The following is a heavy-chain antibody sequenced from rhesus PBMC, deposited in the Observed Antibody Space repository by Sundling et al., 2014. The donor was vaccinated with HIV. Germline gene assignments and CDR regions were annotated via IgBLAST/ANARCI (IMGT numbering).Heavy chain of an antibody. D-gene: IGHD3-22*01. J-gene: IGHJ4*01. V-gene: IGHV4S2*01. CDR1: GASISSYH. CDR2: IYGSGSST. CDR3: ARDPGGYYFDF. Sequence: QVQLQESGPGLVKPSETLSLTCAVSGASISSYHWSWIRQAPGKGLEWIGYIYGSGSSTTYNPSLKSRVTISKDTSKKQFSLKLSSVSAADTAVYYCARDPGGYYFDFWGQGVLVTVSS.